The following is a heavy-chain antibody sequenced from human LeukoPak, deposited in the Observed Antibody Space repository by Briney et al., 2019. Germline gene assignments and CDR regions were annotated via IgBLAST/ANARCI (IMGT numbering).Heavy chain of an antibody. Sequence: ASVKVSCKASGYTFITNDISWVRQAPGQGLEWMGRTSAFNGNTNYAQKFQGRVTMTTDTSTNTASMELRSLRSDDTAVYYCARSAVADTLSAYYFEYWGQGTLVTVSS. CDR2: TSAFNGNT. CDR1: GYTFITND. V-gene: IGHV1-18*04. CDR3: ARSAVADTLSAYYFEY. D-gene: IGHD6-19*01. J-gene: IGHJ4*02.